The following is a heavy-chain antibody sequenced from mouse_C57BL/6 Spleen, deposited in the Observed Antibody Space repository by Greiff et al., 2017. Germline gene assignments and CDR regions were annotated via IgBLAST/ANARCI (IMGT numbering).Heavy chain of an antibody. CDR2: IWRGGST. D-gene: IGHD1-1*01. J-gene: IGHJ1*03. Sequence: VQGVESGPGLVQPSQSLSITCTVSGFSLTSYGVHWVRQSPGKGLEWLGVIWRGGSTDYNAAFMSRLSITKDNSKSQVFFKMNSLQADDTAIYYCAKGEVVASRYFDVWGTGTTVTVSS. CDR3: AKGEVVASRYFDV. V-gene: IGHV2-5*01. CDR1: GFSLTSYG.